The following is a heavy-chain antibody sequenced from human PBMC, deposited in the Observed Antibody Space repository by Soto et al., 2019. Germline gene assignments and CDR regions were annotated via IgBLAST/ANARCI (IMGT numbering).Heavy chain of an antibody. CDR2: IIPIFGTA. CDR1: GGTFSSYA. J-gene: IGHJ5*02. CDR3: ARSDYDFWSGYHKVSGWFDP. D-gene: IGHD3-3*01. Sequence: SVKVSCKASGGTFSSYAISRVRQAPGQGLEWMGGIIPIFGTANYAQKFQGRVTITADESTSTAYMELSSLRSEDTAVYYCARSDYDFWSGYHKVSGWFDPWGQGTLVTVSS. V-gene: IGHV1-69*13.